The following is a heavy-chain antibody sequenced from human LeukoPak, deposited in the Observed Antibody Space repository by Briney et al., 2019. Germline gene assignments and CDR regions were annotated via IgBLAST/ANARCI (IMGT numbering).Heavy chain of an antibody. Sequence: ASVKVSCKASGYTFTSYDINWVRQATGQGLEWMGWMNPNSGNTGYAQKFQGSVAMTRNTSISTAYMELSSLRSEDTAVYYCARDGPDYYDSSGYYNWFDPWGQGTLVTVSS. CDR2: MNPNSGNT. CDR1: GYTFTSYD. CDR3: ARDGPDYYDSSGYYNWFDP. D-gene: IGHD3-22*01. V-gene: IGHV1-8*01. J-gene: IGHJ5*02.